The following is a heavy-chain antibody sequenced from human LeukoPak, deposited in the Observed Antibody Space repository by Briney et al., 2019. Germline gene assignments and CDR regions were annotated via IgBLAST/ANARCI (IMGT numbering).Heavy chain of an antibody. V-gene: IGHV3-23*01. CDR2: ISGSGGST. J-gene: IGHJ4*02. D-gene: IGHD3-3*01. CDR1: GFTFSSYA. Sequence: GGSLRLSCAASGFTFSSYAMSWVRQAPGKGLEWVSAISGSGGSTYYADSVKGRFTISRDNSKNTLYLQMNSLRAEDTAVYYCAKVVRSYDFWSGDGFDYWGQGTLVTVSS. CDR3: AKVVRSYDFWSGDGFDY.